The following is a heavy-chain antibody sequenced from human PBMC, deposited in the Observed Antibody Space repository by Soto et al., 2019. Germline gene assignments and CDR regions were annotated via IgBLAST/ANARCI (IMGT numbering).Heavy chain of an antibody. CDR1: AFTFSNAW. V-gene: IGHV3-15*01. Sequence: GGSLRLSCAASAFTFSNAWMTWVRQAPGKGLEWVGRVKSKTDGGTIDYASPVKDRFIISRDDSKNTLYLQMNSLKTEDTAVYYCTGTYSDSSMRFDYWGQGTLVTSPQ. J-gene: IGHJ4*02. D-gene: IGHD5-12*01. CDR2: VKSKTDGGTI. CDR3: TGTYSDSSMRFDY.